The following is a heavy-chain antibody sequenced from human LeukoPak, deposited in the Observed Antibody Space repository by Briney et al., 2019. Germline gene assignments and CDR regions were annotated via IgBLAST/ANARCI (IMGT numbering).Heavy chain of an antibody. CDR1: GGSISSYY. CDR2: IYTSGST. Sequence: SETLSHTCTVSGGSISSYYWSWIRQPPGKGLEWIGYIYTSGSTNYNPSLKSRVTISVDTSKNQFSLKLSSVTAADTAVYYCARSRSSISYYFDYWGQGTLVTVSS. V-gene: IGHV4-4*09. J-gene: IGHJ4*02. D-gene: IGHD2-2*01. CDR3: ARSRSSISYYFDY.